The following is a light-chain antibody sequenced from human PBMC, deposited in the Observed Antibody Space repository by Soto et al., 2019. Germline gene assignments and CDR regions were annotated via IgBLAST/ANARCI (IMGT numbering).Light chain of an antibody. J-gene: IGLJ2*01. CDR1: SSNIGAGYD. CDR3: QSYDSSLRGV. Sequence: QSVLTQPPSVSGAPGQRVTISCTGSSSNIGAGYDVHWYQQLPGTAPKLLIYGTSNRPSGVPDRFSGSKSGTSASLAITGLQAEDDADYYCQSYDSSLRGVFGGGTKVTVL. CDR2: GTS. V-gene: IGLV1-40*01.